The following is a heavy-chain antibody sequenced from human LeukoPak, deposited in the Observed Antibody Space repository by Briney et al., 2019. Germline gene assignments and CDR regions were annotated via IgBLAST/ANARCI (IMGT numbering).Heavy chain of an antibody. V-gene: IGHV3-23*01. CDR2: ISGSGDST. CDR3: AKDMTTATLFDY. CDR1: GFTFNSYA. Sequence: QTGGSLRLSCAASGFTFNSYAMSWVRQAPGKGLEWVSTISGSGDSTWYADSVQGRFTISRDNSKYTLYLQMNSLRTEDTAIYYCAKDMTTATLFDYWGQGTLVTVPS. D-gene: IGHD1-14*01. J-gene: IGHJ4*02.